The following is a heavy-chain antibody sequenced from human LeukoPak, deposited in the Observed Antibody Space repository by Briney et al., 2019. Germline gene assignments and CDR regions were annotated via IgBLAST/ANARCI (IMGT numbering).Heavy chain of an antibody. J-gene: IGHJ4*02. D-gene: IGHD1-1*01. CDR2: IYYRGNT. CDR1: GVSSSSHY. CDR3: ARAGNNWSFDY. Sequence: SETLSLTCTVSGVSSSSHYWTWIRQPPGKGLEWIGYIYYRGNTNYNPSLKSRVTMAVDTSKNQFSLKVSSVTAADTAVYYCARAGNNWSFDYWGQGTLVTVSS. V-gene: IGHV4-59*11.